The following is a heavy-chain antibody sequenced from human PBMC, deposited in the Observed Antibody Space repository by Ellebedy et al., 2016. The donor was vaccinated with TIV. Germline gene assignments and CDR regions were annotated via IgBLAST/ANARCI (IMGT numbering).Heavy chain of an antibody. J-gene: IGHJ4*02. CDR1: GFTFSSYA. V-gene: IGHV3-23*01. Sequence: PGGSLRLSCAASGFTFSSYAMNWVRQAPGKGLEWVSTIGGSGGASNYADSVKGRFTISRDNSKNTLYLQMNNLRAEGTAIYYCAKVAESSGLTESFLEYWGQGTLVTVSS. CDR3: AKVAESSGLTESFLEY. CDR2: IGGSGGAS. D-gene: IGHD3-22*01.